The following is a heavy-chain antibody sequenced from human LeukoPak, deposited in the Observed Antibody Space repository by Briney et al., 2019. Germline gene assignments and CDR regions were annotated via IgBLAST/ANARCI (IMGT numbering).Heavy chain of an antibody. V-gene: IGHV4-30-4*01. D-gene: IGHD2-15*01. CDR3: ARGGRFCAAGSCYPNWLAP. CDR1: GGSISSGDYY. J-gene: IGHJ5*02. CDR2: IYYSGSV. Sequence: SETLSLTCSVSGGSISSGDYYWSWIRQSPEKGLEWIGFIYYSGSVFYNSSLESRLAISVDSSVNQFSLTLTSVTAADTAVYYCARGGRFCAAGSCYPNWLAPWGQGTLVTVSS.